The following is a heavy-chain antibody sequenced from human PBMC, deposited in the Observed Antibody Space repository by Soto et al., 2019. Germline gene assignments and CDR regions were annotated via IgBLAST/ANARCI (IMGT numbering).Heavy chain of an antibody. D-gene: IGHD3-16*01. Sequence: QVQLVESGGGVVQPGRSLRLSCAASGFTFSSYAMHWVRRAPGKGLEWMAVMSYDGSNKYYADSVKGRFTISRDNSKNPLYLQMNSLRREDTALYYCERDGGDYWGQGALVIVSA. J-gene: IGHJ4*02. CDR2: MSYDGSNK. CDR3: ERDGGDY. V-gene: IGHV3-30-3*01. CDR1: GFTFSSYA.